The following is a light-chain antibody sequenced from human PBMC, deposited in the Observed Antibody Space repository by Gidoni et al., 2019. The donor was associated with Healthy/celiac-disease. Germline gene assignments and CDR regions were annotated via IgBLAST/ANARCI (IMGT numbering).Light chain of an antibody. CDR3: QQYNNWPPPMYT. CDR1: QSVSSN. CDR2: GAS. Sequence: EIVLTQSPAPLSVSPGERATLSCRASQSVSSNLAWYQQKPGQAPRLLIYGASTRATGIPARFSGSGSGTEFTLTISSLQSEDVAVYYCQQYNNWPPPMYTFGQXTKLEIK. J-gene: IGKJ2*01. V-gene: IGKV3-15*01.